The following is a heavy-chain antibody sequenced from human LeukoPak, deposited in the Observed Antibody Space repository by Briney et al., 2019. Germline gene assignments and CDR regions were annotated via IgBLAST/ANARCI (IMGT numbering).Heavy chain of an antibody. V-gene: IGHV3-30*07. J-gene: IGHJ3*02. Sequence: PGGSLRLSCAASGFTFSSYAMHWVRQAPGKGLEWVAVIWYDGSNKYYADSVKGRFTISRDNSKNTLYLQMNSLRAEDTAVYYCASIHSSSWSDDAFDIWGQGTMVTVSS. CDR3: ASIHSSSWSDDAFDI. CDR2: IWYDGSNK. CDR1: GFTFSSYA. D-gene: IGHD6-13*01.